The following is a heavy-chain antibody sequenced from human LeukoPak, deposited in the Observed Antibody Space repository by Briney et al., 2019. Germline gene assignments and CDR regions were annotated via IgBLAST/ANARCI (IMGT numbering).Heavy chain of an antibody. CDR2: IYYSGST. CDR3: ASKGLRLGELLDI. D-gene: IGHD3-16*01. Sequence: SETLSLTCTVSGGSISSSSYYWGWIRQPPGKGLEWIGSIYYSGSTYYNPSLKSRVTISVDTSKNQFSLKLSSVTAADTAVYYCASKGLRLGELLDIWGQGTMVTVSS. V-gene: IGHV4-39*07. J-gene: IGHJ3*02. CDR1: GGSISSSSYY.